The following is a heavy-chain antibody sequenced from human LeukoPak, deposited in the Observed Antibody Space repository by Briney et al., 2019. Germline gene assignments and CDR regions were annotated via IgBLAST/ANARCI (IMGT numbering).Heavy chain of an antibody. CDR1: GYTFTGYY. Sequence: GASVKVSCKASGYTFTGYYIHWVRQAPGQGLEWMGWINPNSGGTNYAQKFQGRVTMTRDTSISTAYVELSRLRSDDTAVYYCARTIPVTVIYYFDYWGQGTLVTVSS. V-gene: IGHV1-2*02. CDR2: INPNSGGT. D-gene: IGHD2-2*02. CDR3: ARTIPVTVIYYFDY. J-gene: IGHJ4*02.